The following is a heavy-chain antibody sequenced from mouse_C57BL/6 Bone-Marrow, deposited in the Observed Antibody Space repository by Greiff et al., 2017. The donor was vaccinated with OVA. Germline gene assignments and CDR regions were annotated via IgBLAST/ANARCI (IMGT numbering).Heavy chain of an antibody. D-gene: IGHD1-1*01. Sequence: QVQLQQPGAELVKPGASVKVSCKASGYTFTSYWMHWVKQRPGQGLEWIGRIHPSDSDTNYNQKFKGKATLTVDKSSSTAYVQLSSLTSEDSAVYYCALRAQFITTVVADYWGQGTTLTVSS. J-gene: IGHJ2*01. CDR3: ALRAQFITTVVADY. V-gene: IGHV1-74*01. CDR1: GYTFTSYW. CDR2: IHPSDSDT.